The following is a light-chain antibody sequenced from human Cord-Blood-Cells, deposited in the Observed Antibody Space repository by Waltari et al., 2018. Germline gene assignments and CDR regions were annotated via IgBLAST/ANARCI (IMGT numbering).Light chain of an antibody. V-gene: IGKV3-20*01. CDR2: GAS. CDR1: QSVRSRY. J-gene: IGKJ1*01. CDR3: QQYGSSPPT. Sequence: EIVLTQSPGTLSLSPGERATLSCRASQSVRSRYLAWYQQKPGQAPRILIYGASIRGTGIPDKLEGSESGTDFTLSKSRLVPGDFEVYYCQQYGSSPPTFGQGTKVEIK.